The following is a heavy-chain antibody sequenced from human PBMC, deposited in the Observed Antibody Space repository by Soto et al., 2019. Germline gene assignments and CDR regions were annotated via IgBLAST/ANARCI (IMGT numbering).Heavy chain of an antibody. V-gene: IGHV5-51*01. CDR3: ARRVPSGSGMNNYGMDV. J-gene: IGHJ6*02. CDR2: IYPGDSDT. D-gene: IGHD3-10*01. CDR1: GYPFTSHW. Sequence: PGESLKISCKGSGYPFTSHWIAWVRQMPGKGLEWMGIIYPGDSDTVYNPSFQGQVTMSADRSINTAYLQWSSLKASDTAMYYCARRVPSGSGMNNYGMDVWGQGTTVTVSS.